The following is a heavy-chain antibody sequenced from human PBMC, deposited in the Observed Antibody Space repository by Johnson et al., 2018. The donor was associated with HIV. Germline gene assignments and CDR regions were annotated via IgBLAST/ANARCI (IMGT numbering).Heavy chain of an antibody. CDR1: GFTFSTYG. V-gene: IGHV3-30*03. Sequence: QVQLVESGGGLVQPGRSLRLSCAASGFTFSTYGMHWVRQAPGKGLEWVAVISYDGNNKYYADSVKGRFTISRDNSKNTLDLQINSLRAEDPAVYYCARVSSSVTTARYGAFDIWGQGTMVIVSS. CDR3: ARVSSSVTTARYGAFDI. J-gene: IGHJ3*02. CDR2: ISYDGNNK. D-gene: IGHD4-17*01.